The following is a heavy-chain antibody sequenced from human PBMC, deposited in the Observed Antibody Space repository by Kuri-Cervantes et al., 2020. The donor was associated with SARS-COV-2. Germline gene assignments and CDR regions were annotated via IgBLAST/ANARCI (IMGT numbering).Heavy chain of an antibody. CDR1: GYSFTSYW. CDR2: IHPGDSDT. CDR3: ALKPAPMIEGWFDP. D-gene: IGHD3-22*01. J-gene: IGHJ5*02. V-gene: IGHV5-51*01. Sequence: GGSLRLSCKGSGYSFTSYWIGWVRQMPGKGLEWMGIIHPGDSDTRYSPSFQGQVTISADKSISTAYLQWSSLKASDTAMYYCALKPAPMIEGWFDPWGQGTLVTVSS.